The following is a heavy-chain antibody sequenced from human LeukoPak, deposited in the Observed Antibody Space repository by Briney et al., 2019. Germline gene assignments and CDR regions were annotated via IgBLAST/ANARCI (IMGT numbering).Heavy chain of an antibody. CDR3: ARGFRGYCSGTSCYPDY. J-gene: IGHJ4*02. Sequence: GGSLRLSCVASGFTFSSYWMHWVCQDPRKGLVWVSRINGDGRNINYADSVRGRFTISRDNAKNTLYLQMNTLRVEDTAVYYCARGFRGYCSGTSCYPDYWGQGTLVTVSS. V-gene: IGHV3-74*01. CDR2: INGDGRNI. D-gene: IGHD2-2*01. CDR1: GFTFSSYW.